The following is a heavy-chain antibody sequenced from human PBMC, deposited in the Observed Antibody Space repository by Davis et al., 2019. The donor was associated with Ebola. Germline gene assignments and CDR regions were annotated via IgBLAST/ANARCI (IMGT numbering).Heavy chain of an antibody. CDR2: IYTSGST. D-gene: IGHD3-22*01. CDR3: ARGYYDSSGSQFYYYYYGMDV. V-gene: IGHV4-4*08. Sequence: PGGSLRLSCAVSGGSLSGYYWSWIRQSPGKGLEWIGHIYTSGSTNYNPSLKSRVTISVDTSKNQFSLKLSSVTAADTAVYYCARGYYDSSGSQFYYYYYGMDVWGQGTTVTVSS. CDR1: GGSLSGYY. J-gene: IGHJ6*02.